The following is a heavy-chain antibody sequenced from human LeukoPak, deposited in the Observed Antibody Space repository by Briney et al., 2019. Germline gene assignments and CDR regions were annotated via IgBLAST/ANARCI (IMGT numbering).Heavy chain of an antibody. CDR1: GDSVSSNNGA. Sequence: SQTLSLTCAISGDSVSSNNGAWNWIRQSPSRGLEWLGRTYYRSKWYNDYAEFIQGRITINPDTSKNQFSLQLNSVTPEDTAVYSCARDLGTSGWYTFDFWGQGTLVTVYS. CDR3: ARDLGTSGWYTFDF. D-gene: IGHD6-19*01. J-gene: IGHJ4*02. CDR2: TYYRSKWYN. V-gene: IGHV6-1*01.